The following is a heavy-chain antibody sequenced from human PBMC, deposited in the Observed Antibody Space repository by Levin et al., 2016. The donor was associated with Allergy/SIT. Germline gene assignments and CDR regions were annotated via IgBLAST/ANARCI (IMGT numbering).Heavy chain of an antibody. CDR1: GLSFNTYA. D-gene: IGHD6-6*01. V-gene: IGHV3-23*01. J-gene: IGHJ4*02. Sequence: GGSLRLSCAVSGLSFNTYAMSWVRQAPGKGLEWVASIIGNGGGTHYADSVKGRFTVSRDYSTLFLQMNSLRAEDSAVYYCAKVVFVATRPPAFDSWGQGTLVTVSS. CDR2: IIGNGGGT. CDR3: AKVVFVATRPPAFDS.